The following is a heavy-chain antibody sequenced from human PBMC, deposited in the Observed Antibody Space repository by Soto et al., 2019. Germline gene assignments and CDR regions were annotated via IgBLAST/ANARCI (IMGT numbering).Heavy chain of an antibody. CDR3: ARVRNFEFILYAMDV. Sequence: ASVKVSFKASGYTFTSYSIHWVRQAPGQGLEWMGIMNPSRGRTRYAQNFQGTVTVTSDTSTSRVYMEMSSLKSEDTAEYYCARVRNFEFILYAMDVWRQGTPVIVSS. D-gene: IGHD2-8*01. V-gene: IGHV1-46*01. CDR1: GYTFTSYS. J-gene: IGHJ6*01. CDR2: MNPSRGRT.